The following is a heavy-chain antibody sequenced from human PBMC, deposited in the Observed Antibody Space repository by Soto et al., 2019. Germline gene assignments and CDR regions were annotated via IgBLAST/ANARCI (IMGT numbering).Heavy chain of an antibody. V-gene: IGHV1-46*01. Sequence: ASVKVSCKASGYTFTSYYMHWVRQAPGQGLEWMGIINPSGGSTSYAQKFQGRVTMTRDTSTSTVYMELSSLRSEDTAVYYCAREGLGYCSSTSCYYPYSSDWPFGYWGQGTLVTVSS. CDR2: INPSGGST. J-gene: IGHJ4*02. CDR3: AREGLGYCSSTSCYYPYSSDWPFGY. CDR1: GYTFTSYY. D-gene: IGHD2-2*01.